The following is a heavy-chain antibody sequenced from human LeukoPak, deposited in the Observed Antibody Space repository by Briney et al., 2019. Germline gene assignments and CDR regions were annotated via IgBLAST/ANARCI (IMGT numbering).Heavy chain of an antibody. CDR2: INHSGST. CDR3: ARVGRDGYNRRFDY. V-gene: IGHV4-34*01. J-gene: IGHJ4*02. CDR1: GGSFSGYY. D-gene: IGHD5-24*01. Sequence: SETLSLTCAVYGGSFSGYYWSWIRQPPGKGLKWIGEINHSGSTNYNPSLKSRVTISVDTSKNQFSLKLSSVTAADTAVYYCARVGRDGYNRRFDYWGQGTLVTVSS.